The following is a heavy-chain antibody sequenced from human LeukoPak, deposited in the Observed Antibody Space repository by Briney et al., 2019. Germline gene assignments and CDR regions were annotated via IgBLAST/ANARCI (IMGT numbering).Heavy chain of an antibody. Sequence: GASVKVSCKASGYTFTGYYMHWVRQAPGQGLEWMGRINPNSGGTNYAQKFQGRVTMTRDTSISTAYMELSRLRSDDTAAYYCARDLVTMIDMYYFDYWGQGTLVTVSS. V-gene: IGHV1-2*06. CDR1: GYTFTGYY. D-gene: IGHD3-22*01. J-gene: IGHJ4*02. CDR2: INPNSGGT. CDR3: ARDLVTMIDMYYFDY.